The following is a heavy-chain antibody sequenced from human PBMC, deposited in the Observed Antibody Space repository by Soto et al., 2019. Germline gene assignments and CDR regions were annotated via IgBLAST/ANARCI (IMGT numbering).Heavy chain of an antibody. Sequence: EVLLLESGGGLVQPGGSLRLSCEASGFSFSSFAMNWVRQAPGKGLEWVSAIGDSGASTYYADSVKGRFTISRDNSRNTLYLQLISLIAEDKTVYYCAKGVALDVWWNGTTVTVSS. CDR2: IGDSGAST. CDR3: AKGVALDV. J-gene: IGHJ6*01. CDR1: GFSFSSFA. D-gene: IGHD2-15*01. V-gene: IGHV3-23*01.